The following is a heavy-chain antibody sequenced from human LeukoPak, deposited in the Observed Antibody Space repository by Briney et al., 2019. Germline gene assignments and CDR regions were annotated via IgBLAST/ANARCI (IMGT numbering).Heavy chain of an antibody. CDR3: ARDLSSPFDY. CDR1: GFTFSSYS. J-gene: IGHJ4*02. CDR2: ISSSSSYI. Sequence: GGSLRLSCAAFGFTFSSYSMNWVRQAPGKGPEWVSSISSSSSYIYYADSVKGRFTISRDNAKNSLYLQMNSLRAEDTAVYYCARDLSSPFDYWGQGTLVTVSS. V-gene: IGHV3-21*01. D-gene: IGHD6-13*01.